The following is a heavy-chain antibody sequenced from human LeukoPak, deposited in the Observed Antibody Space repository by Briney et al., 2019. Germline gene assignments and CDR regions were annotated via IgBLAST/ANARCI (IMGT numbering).Heavy chain of an antibody. CDR2: IYYSGST. J-gene: IGHJ4*02. CDR1: GGSISSYY. Sequence: PSETLSLTCTVSGGSISSYYWRWIRQPPGKGLEWIGYIYYSGSTNYNLSLKSRVTISVDTSKNQFSLKLSSVTAADTAVYYCARAGIAVAAPDYWGQGTLVTVSS. V-gene: IGHV4-59*01. CDR3: ARAGIAVAAPDY. D-gene: IGHD6-19*01.